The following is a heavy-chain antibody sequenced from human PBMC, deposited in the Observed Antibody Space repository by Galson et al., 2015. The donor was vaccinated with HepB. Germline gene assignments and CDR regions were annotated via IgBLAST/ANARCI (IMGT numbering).Heavy chain of an antibody. CDR2: ISSSSSYI. V-gene: IGHV3-21*01. Sequence: SLRLSCAASGFTFSSYSMNWVRQAPGKGLEWVSSISSSSSYIYYADSVKGRFTISRDNAKNSLYLQMNSLRAEDTAVYYCARSKRFLEWFFDYWAREPWSPSPQ. D-gene: IGHD3-3*01. CDR3: ARSKRFLEWFFDY. J-gene: IGHJ4*02. CDR1: GFTFSSYS.